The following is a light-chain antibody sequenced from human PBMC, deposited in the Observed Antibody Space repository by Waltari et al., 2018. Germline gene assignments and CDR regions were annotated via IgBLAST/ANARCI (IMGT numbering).Light chain of an antibody. CDR2: DVS. V-gene: IGLV2-14*03. CDR3: SSYMSSYQV. Sequence: QSALTQPASVSGSPGQSITLSCTGPSVDVGGYNYVSWYQQHPGKAPKLLIYDVSDRPSGISNRFSGSKSDNTASLTISGLQAEDEADYYCSSYMSSYQVFGGGTKLTVL. J-gene: IGLJ3*02. CDR1: SVDVGGYNY.